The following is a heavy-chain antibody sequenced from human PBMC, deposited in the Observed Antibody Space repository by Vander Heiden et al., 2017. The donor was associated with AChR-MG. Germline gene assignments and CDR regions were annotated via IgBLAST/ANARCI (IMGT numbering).Heavy chain of an antibody. D-gene: IGHD4-17*01. J-gene: IGHJ4*02. CDR1: GFTFSRYA. V-gene: IGHV3-23*01. Sequence: EVQLLESGGGLVQPGGSLRLSCAASGFTFSRYAMSWVRQAPGKGLEWVSAISGSGGSTYYADSVKGRVTISRDNSKNTLYLQMNSLRAEETAVYYCAKDTVLNGDYGAVQYYFDYWGQGTLVTVSS. CDR3: AKDTVLNGDYGAVQYYFDY. CDR2: ISGSGGST.